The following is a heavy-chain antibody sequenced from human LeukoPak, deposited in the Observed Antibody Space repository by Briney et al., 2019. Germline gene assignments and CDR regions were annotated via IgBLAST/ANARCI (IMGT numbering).Heavy chain of an antibody. CDR2: LNPNSGGT. J-gene: IGHJ4*02. D-gene: IGHD2-2*01. CDR1: GYAFTGFY. V-gene: IGHV1-2*06. CDR3: ARVPDIYCPSTSCVDY. Sequence: AASVKVSCKASGYAFTGFYIHWVRQAPGQGLEWMGRLNPNSGGTIHAQKFQGRVAITRDTSISTAYMELSRLRSDDTAVYYCARVPDIYCPSTSCVDYWGQGTLVTVSS.